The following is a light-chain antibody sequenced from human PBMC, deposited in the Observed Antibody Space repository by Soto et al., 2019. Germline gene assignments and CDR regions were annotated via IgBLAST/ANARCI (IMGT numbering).Light chain of an antibody. Sequence: EIVMTQSTATLPVSTRERATLSCKASQSVSVNLARYQQKPGQPPRRLIYGASTRATGIPPMVSGSGSGTEFTLTINSLQSEDFVVYYCQQDNNWPPLTFGGGTKGVIK. CDR2: GAS. J-gene: IGKJ4*01. V-gene: IGKV3-15*01. CDR1: QSVSVN. CDR3: QQDNNWPPLT.